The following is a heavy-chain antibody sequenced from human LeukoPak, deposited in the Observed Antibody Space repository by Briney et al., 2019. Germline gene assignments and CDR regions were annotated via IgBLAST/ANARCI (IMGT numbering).Heavy chain of an antibody. CDR3: ARDRYLDV. Sequence: SETLSLTCSVSTGSVSSGTYYCTWIRQPAGKGLEWIGHIYTSGSTNYNPSLGSRVTISLDASKNQFSLRLTSVTAADTAVYYCARDRYLDVWGKGTTVTVSS. CDR2: IYTSGST. V-gene: IGHV4-61*10. J-gene: IGHJ6*03. CDR1: TGSVSSGTYY.